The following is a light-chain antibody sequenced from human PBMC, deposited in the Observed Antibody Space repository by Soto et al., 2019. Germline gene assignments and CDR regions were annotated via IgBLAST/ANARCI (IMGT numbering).Light chain of an antibody. V-gene: IGLV7-46*01. CDR1: TGAVTSGHY. J-gene: IGLJ2*01. CDR2: HTS. CDR3: LLFYSGPGV. Sequence: QAVVTQEPSLTVSPGETVTLTCGSSTGAVTSGHYSYWFQQKPGQAPRTLIYHTSNKHSWTPARFSGSLFGGKAALTLSGAQPEDEAEYYCLLFYSGPGVFGGGTKLTAL.